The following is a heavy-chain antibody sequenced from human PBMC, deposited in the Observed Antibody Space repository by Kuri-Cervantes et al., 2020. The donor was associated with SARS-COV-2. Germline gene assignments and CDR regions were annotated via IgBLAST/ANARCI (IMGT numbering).Heavy chain of an antibody. D-gene: IGHD2-15*01. CDR2: VYHSGST. V-gene: IGHV4-38-2*02. CDR3: ARQSDSVDY. CDR1: NYSISSGYY. J-gene: IGHJ4*02. Sequence: ESLKISCTVSNYSISSGYYWGWIRQPPGKGLEWIASVYHSGSTSYSPSLKSRVTISVDTSKNQFSLKLSSVTAADTAVYYCARQSDSVDYWGQGTLVTVSS.